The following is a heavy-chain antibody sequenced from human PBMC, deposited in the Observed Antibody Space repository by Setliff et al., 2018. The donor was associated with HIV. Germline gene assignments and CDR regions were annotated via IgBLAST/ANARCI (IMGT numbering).Heavy chain of an antibody. CDR3: QTNYYDTSGYYYEARNYFEY. CDR2: IRSKAYGWAT. Sequence: GGSLRLSCTGSGFTFGDYAMSWVRQAPGKGLEWVGFIRSKAYGWATKYAASVKGRFTISRDDSKRIAYLQMNSLKTEDTAVYYCQTNYYDTSGYYYEARNYFEYWGQGTLVTVSS. D-gene: IGHD3-22*01. CDR1: GFTFGDYA. V-gene: IGHV3-49*04. J-gene: IGHJ4*02.